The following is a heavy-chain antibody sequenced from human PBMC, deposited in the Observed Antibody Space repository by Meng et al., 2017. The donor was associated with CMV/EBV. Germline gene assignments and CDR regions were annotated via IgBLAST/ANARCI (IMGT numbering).Heavy chain of an antibody. J-gene: IGHJ6*02. CDR3: AKDFPKGRADYGSGLYYYYGMDV. CDR1: GFTFSSYA. Sequence: GESPKISGAASGFTFSSYAMSWVRQAPGKGLEWVSAISGSGGSTYYADSVKGRFTISRDNSKNTLYLQMNSLRAEDTAVYYCAKDFPKGRADYGSGLYYYYGMDVWGQGTTVTVSS. D-gene: IGHD3-10*01. CDR2: ISGSGGST. V-gene: IGHV3-23*01.